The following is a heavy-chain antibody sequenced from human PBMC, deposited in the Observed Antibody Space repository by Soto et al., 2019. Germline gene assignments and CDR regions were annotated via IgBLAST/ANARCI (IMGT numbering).Heavy chain of an antibody. CDR3: ARGMTTVDSSGFYEY. V-gene: IGHV4-34*01. Sequence: SETLSLTCAVYGGSFSGYYWSWIRQPPGKGLEWIGEINHSGSTNYNPSLKSRVTISVDTSKNQFSLKLSSVTAADTAVYYCARGMTTVDSSGFYEYWGQGTPVTVSS. J-gene: IGHJ4*02. D-gene: IGHD3-22*01. CDR1: GGSFSGYY. CDR2: INHSGST.